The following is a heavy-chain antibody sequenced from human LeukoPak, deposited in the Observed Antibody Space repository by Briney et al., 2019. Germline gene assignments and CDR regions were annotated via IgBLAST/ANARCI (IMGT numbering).Heavy chain of an antibody. J-gene: IGHJ5*02. CDR3: ARGLNWNYGWFDP. Sequence: GGSLRLSCAASGITFSSYSMNWVRQAPGKGLEWVSCISSSSSYIYYADSVKGRFTISRDNARNSLYLQMNSLRAEDTAVYYCARGLNWNYGWFDPWGQGTLVTVSS. V-gene: IGHV3-21*01. D-gene: IGHD1-7*01. CDR2: ISSSSSYI. CDR1: GITFSSYS.